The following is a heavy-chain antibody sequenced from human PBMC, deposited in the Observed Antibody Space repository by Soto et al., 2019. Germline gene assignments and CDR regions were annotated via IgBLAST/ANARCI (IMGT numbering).Heavy chain of an antibody. D-gene: IGHD2-2*01. CDR3: ARHDNIVVVPAAVHY. V-gene: IGHV4-39*01. J-gene: IGHJ4*02. CDR2: VYYTGNT. CDR1: GGSIRSTYYY. Sequence: ETLSLTCTVSGGSIRSTYYYWGWIRQPPGKGLEWIGGVYYTGNTHYNPSLKSRVTISVDTSKNQFYLNLTSVTAADTAVYYCARHDNIVVVPAAVHYWGPGTLVTVSS.